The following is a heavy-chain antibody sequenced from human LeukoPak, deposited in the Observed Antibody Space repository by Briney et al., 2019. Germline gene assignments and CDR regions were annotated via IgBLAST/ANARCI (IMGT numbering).Heavy chain of an antibody. CDR1: GYTFSNYA. CDR2: IIPIFGTA. V-gene: IGHV1-69*05. D-gene: IGHD6-19*01. CDR3: AKDMAAVAGQGYECFDY. Sequence: SVKVSCKPSGYTFSNYAISWVRQAPGQGLEWMGGIIPIFGTANYAQKFRGRVTMTRDRSISTAYMELSSLRSDDTAVYYCAKDMAAVAGQGYECFDYWGQGTLVTVSS. J-gene: IGHJ4*02.